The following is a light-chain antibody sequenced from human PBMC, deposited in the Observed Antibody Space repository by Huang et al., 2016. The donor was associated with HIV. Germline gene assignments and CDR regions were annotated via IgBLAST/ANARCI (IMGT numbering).Light chain of an antibody. V-gene: IGKV3D-15*01. Sequence: EIKMTQSPATLSVSPVGRVTLSCRASQNVRNNLAWYQQKTGQAPRLLIYDTSTRTSDIPARFSGSGSGTEFTLTISGLQSEDFAIYYCQQYDKWPPGLTFGGGTKVEI. CDR1: QNVRNN. J-gene: IGKJ4*01. CDR2: DTS. CDR3: QQYDKWPPGLT.